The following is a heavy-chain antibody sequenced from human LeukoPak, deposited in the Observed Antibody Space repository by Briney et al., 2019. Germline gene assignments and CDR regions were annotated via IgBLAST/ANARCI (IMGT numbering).Heavy chain of an antibody. CDR3: ARDGGGSLYGMDV. Sequence: PSQTLSLTCTVSGGSISSGVYCWSWIRQRPGEGLRWIGYICSSGSAYYNPSLKSRVTMSIDTSNNQFSLKLNSVTAADTAVYYCARDGGGSLYGMDVWGQGTTVTVSS. D-gene: IGHD2-15*01. CDR2: ICSSGSA. CDR1: GGSISSGVYC. V-gene: IGHV4-31*03. J-gene: IGHJ6*02.